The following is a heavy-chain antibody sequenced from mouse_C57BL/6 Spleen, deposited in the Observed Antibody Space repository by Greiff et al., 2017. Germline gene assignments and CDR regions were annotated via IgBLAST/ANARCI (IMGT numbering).Heavy chain of an antibody. D-gene: IGHD2-5*01. V-gene: IGHV14-4*01. CDR2: IDPENGDT. CDR1: GFNIKDDY. Sequence: VQLKESGAELVRPGASVKLSCTASGFNIKDDYMHWVKQRPEQGLEWIGWIDPENGDTEYASKFQGKATITADTSSNTAYLQLSSLTSADTSVYYCTTGYSNPYAMDCWGQGASVTVSS. J-gene: IGHJ4*01. CDR3: TTGYSNPYAMDC.